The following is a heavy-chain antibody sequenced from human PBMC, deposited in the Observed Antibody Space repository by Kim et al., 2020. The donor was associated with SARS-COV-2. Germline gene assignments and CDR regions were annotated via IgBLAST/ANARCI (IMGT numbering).Heavy chain of an antibody. J-gene: IGHJ6*01. CDR3: AKAGYYDYLWGSYRYDY. D-gene: IGHD3-16*02. V-gene: IGHV3-9*01. Sequence: GGSLRLSCAASGFTFDDYAMHWVRQAPGKGLEWVSGISWNSGSIGYADSVKGRFTISRDNAKNSLFLQMSSLRAEDTALYYWAKAGYYDYLWGSYRYDY. CDR2: ISWNSGSI. CDR1: GFTFDDYA.